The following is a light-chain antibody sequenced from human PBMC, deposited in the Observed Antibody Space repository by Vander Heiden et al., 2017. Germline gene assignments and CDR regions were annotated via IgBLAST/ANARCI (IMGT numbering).Light chain of an antibody. CDR1: RCFTQLQEEEV. V-gene: IGKV4-1*01. CDR3: HQYYDTPGG. CDR2: WAS. J-gene: IGKJ1*01. Sequence: DIVMPPVSRLLRCVSGREGHHQLQIRPRCFTQLQEEEVLSKGPAETRTAPKLLFCWASTRESGVPGRFSGSGSGTHFTLTISSLQAEDVAVYYCHQYYDTPGGFGQGTK.